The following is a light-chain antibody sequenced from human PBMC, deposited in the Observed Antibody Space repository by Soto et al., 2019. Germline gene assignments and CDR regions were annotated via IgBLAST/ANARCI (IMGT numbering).Light chain of an antibody. Sequence: EIVLTQSPGTLSLSPGERATLSCGASQSVTNNYFAWYQQKPGQAPRLLVYGGSSRATGIPDRFSGSGSGTDFTLTISRLEPEDFAVYYCQQYGSSPWTFGQGTKVEIK. V-gene: IGKV3-20*01. CDR3: QQYGSSPWT. J-gene: IGKJ1*01. CDR1: QSVTNNY. CDR2: GGS.